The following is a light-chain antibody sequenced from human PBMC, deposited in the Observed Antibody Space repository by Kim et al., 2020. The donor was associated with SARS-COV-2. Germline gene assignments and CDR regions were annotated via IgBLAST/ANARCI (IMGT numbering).Light chain of an antibody. CDR1: ISNIGTNP. CDR2: TNK. CDR3: AAWDDSRTGV. V-gene: IGLV1-44*01. J-gene: IGLJ2*01. Sequence: QSVLTQPPSASATPGQRVTISCSGSISNIGTNPVNWYQQLPGTAPKLLIYTNKQRPSGVPDRFSGSTSGTSAALAISGLQSDDEADYSCAAWDDSRTGVFGGGTQLTVL.